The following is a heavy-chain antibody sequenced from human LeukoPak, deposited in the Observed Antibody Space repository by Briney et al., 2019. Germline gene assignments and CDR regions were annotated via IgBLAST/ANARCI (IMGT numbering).Heavy chain of an antibody. CDR1: GFTFSSYS. J-gene: IGHJ4*02. Sequence: GGSLRLSCAASGFTFSSYSMNWVRQAPGKGLEWVSSISSSSSYIYYADSVKGRFTISRDNAKNSLYLQMNSLRAEDTAVYYCAREEYYCDSSGPRGDYWGQGTLVTVSS. CDR3: AREEYYCDSSGPRGDY. CDR2: ISSSSSYI. D-gene: IGHD3-22*01. V-gene: IGHV3-21*01.